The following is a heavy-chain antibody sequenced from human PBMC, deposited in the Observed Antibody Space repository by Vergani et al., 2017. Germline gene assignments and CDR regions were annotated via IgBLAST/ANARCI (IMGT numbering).Heavy chain of an antibody. CDR1: GFTVSSNY. CDR3: ARDRVDIVXTTTYYYYYYGIDV. V-gene: IGHV3-53*04. D-gene: IGHD5-12*01. J-gene: IGHJ6*02. CDR2: IYSGGST. Sequence: EVQLVESGGGLVQPGGSLRLSCAASGFTVSSNYMSWVRQAPGKGLEWVSVIYSGGSTYYADSVKGRFTISRHNSKNTLYLQMNSLRAEDTAVYYCARDRVDIVXTTTYYYYYYGIDVWGQGTTVTVSS.